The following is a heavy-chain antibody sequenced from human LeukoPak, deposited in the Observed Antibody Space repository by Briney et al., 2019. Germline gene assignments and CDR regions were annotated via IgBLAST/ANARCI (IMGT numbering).Heavy chain of an antibody. D-gene: IGHD5-18*01. Sequence: SVKVTCKASGGTFSSYAISWVRQAPGQGLEWMGRIIPIFGTANYAQKFQGRVTITTDESTSTAYMELSRLRSEDTAVYYCARERLSRVAMVSFDYWGQGTLVTVSS. CDR1: GGTFSSYA. V-gene: IGHV1-69*05. CDR2: IIPIFGTA. CDR3: ARERLSRVAMVSFDY. J-gene: IGHJ4*02.